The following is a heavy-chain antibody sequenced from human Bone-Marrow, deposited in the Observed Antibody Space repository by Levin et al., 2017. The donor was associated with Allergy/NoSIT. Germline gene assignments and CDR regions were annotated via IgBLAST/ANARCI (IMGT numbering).Heavy chain of an antibody. Sequence: GESLKISCAASGFTFSIYDIHWVRQPAGKGLEWVSGTGTTGDTYYADSVRGRFSISRDYAKTSVYLQMNSLTDGDTAVYYCARGRRSDSSGYGDNWGQGTLVTVSS. CDR2: TGTTGDT. D-gene: IGHD3-22*01. V-gene: IGHV3-13*01. J-gene: IGHJ4*02. CDR1: GFTFSIYD. CDR3: ARGRRSDSSGYGDN.